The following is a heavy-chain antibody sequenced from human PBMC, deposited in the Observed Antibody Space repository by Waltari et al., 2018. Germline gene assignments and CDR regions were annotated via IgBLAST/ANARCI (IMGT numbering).Heavy chain of an antibody. J-gene: IGHJ3*02. D-gene: IGHD3-3*01. CDR2: ISSSSSYI. CDR1: GFTFSSYS. Sequence: EVQLVESGGGLVKPGGSLRLSCAASGFTFSSYSMNWVRQAPGKGLEWVSSISSSSSYIYYADSVKGRFTISRDNAKNSLYLQMNSLRAEDTAVYYCARMGKDFWSGYYGADAFDIWGQGTMVTVSS. V-gene: IGHV3-21*01. CDR3: ARMGKDFWSGYYGADAFDI.